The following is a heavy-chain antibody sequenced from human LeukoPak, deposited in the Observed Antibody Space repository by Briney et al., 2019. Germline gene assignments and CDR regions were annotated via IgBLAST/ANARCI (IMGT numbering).Heavy chain of an antibody. V-gene: IGHV4-38-2*02. CDR1: GFSISSDDC. D-gene: IGHD2-15*01. J-gene: IGHJ5*02. Sequence: SETLSLTCIVSGFSISSDDCWGWTRQPPGKGLEWIGSISNRGSPYYNPSLKSRVTMSVDTPNNQFSLRLSPVTAADTAVYYCVRDGGFYYTASPNSWFDPWGQGTLVTVSS. CDR2: ISNRGSP. CDR3: VRDGGFYYTASPNSWFDP.